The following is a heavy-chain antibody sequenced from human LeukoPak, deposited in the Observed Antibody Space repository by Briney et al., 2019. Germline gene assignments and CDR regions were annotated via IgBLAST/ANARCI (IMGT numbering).Heavy chain of an antibody. CDR3: ATVSGASAILY. D-gene: IGHD3-10*01. J-gene: IGHJ4*02. V-gene: IGHV4-59*01. CDR1: GGSISSYY. Sequence: PSETLSLTCSVSGGSISSYYWSWIRQPPGKGLEWIGYTHHTGGAKYNPSLKSRFTISVDTSKSQFSLKLSSVTAADTAVYYCATVSGASAILYWGQGTLVTVSS. CDR2: THHTGGA.